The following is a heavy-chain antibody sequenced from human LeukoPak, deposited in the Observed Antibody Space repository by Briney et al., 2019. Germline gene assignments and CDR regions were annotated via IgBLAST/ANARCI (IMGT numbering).Heavy chain of an antibody. J-gene: IGHJ4*02. CDR2: ISYDGSNK. V-gene: IGHV3-30*18. Sequence: GGSLRLSCAASGFTFSSYGMHWVRQAPGKGLEWVAVISYDGSNKYYADSVKGRFTISRDNSKNTLYLQMNSLRAEDTAVYYCAKGTYSSSSFPFDYWGQGTLVTVSS. CDR3: AKGTYSSSSFPFDY. D-gene: IGHD6-13*01. CDR1: GFTFSSYG.